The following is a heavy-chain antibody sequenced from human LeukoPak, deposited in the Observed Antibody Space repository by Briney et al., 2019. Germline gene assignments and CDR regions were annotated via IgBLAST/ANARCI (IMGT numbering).Heavy chain of an antibody. CDR1: RISDY. V-gene: IGHV3-66*01. Sequence: GGSLRLSCAASRISDYMIWVRQAPGTGLEWVSVIYTGDNTYYANSVKGRFTISRDNSQRMLYLQMNSLGAEDTSVYYCASSTSTPGGFDFWGQGTLVTVSS. D-gene: IGHD2-2*01. J-gene: IGHJ4*02. CDR3: ASSTSTPGGFDF. CDR2: IYTGDNT.